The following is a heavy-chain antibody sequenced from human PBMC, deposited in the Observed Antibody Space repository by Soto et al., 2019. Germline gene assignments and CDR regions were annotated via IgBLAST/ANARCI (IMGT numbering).Heavy chain of an antibody. CDR1: GYTFTSYG. Sequence: GASVKVSCKASGYTFTSYGISCVRQAPGQGLEWMGWISAYNGNTNYAQKLQGRVTMTTDTSTSTAYMELRSLRSDDTAVYYCARDPAVLERRFPWFDPWGQGTLVTVSS. V-gene: IGHV1-18*01. D-gene: IGHD1-1*01. CDR2: ISAYNGNT. CDR3: ARDPAVLERRFPWFDP. J-gene: IGHJ5*02.